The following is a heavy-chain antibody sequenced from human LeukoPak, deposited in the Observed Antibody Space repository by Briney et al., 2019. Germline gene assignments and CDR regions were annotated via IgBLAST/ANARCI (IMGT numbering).Heavy chain of an antibody. CDR2: ISGSGGST. CDR3: AKAAGSSGTEPPKYYFDC. Sequence: PGGSLRLFCAASGFTFSSYAMSWVRQAPGKGLEWVSAISGSGGSTYYADSVKGRFTISRDNSKNTLYLQMNSLRAEDTAVYYCAKAAGSSGTEPPKYYFDCWGQGTLVTVSS. D-gene: IGHD1-14*01. V-gene: IGHV3-23*01. CDR1: GFTFSSYA. J-gene: IGHJ4*02.